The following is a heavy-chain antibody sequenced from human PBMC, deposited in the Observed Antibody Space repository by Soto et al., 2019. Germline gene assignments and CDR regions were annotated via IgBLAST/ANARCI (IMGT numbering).Heavy chain of an antibody. Sequence: QVQMVQSGAEVKKPGSSVKVSCKASGGTFSNYAISWVRQAPGQGLEWMGGIIPIFGTTNYAQKFQGRVTITADESTSTAYMELSSRRSEDTAVYYCARDAIFGVVIRGIDYDYGMDVWGQGTTVTVSS. V-gene: IGHV1-69*01. CDR1: GGTFSNYA. J-gene: IGHJ6*02. CDR3: ARDAIFGVVIRGIDYDYGMDV. D-gene: IGHD3-3*01. CDR2: IIPIFGTT.